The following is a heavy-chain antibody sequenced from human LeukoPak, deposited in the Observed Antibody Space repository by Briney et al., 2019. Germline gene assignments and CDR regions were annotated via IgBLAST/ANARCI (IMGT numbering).Heavy chain of an antibody. CDR2: IIPIFGTA. CDR3: ARGPTPTGCDSSGYYNWFDP. D-gene: IGHD3-22*01. Sequence: GASVKVSCKASGGRFSSYAISWVRQAPGQGLEWMGGIIPIFGTANYPQKSQGRVTITTDESTNTAYMELSSLRSEDTAVYYCARGPTPTGCDSSGYYNWFDPWGQGTLVTVFS. CDR1: GGRFSSYA. J-gene: IGHJ5*02. V-gene: IGHV1-69*05.